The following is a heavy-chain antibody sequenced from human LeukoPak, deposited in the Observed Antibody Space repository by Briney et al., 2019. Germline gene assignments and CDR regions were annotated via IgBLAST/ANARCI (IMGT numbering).Heavy chain of an antibody. J-gene: IGHJ5*01. D-gene: IGHD6-13*01. CDR1: GHTFTGYY. CDR3: AKAGLGYSSSWFDY. V-gene: IGHV1-2*02. Sequence: ASVKVSCKASGHTFTGYYMHWVRQAPGQGLEWMGWINPNSGGTNYAQKFQGRVTMTRDTSISTAYMELSRLRSDDTAMYYCAKAGLGYSSSWFDYWGQGTLVTVSS. CDR2: INPNSGGT.